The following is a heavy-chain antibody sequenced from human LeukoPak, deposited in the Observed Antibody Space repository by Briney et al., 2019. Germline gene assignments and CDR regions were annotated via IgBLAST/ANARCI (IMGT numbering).Heavy chain of an antibody. J-gene: IGHJ3*02. V-gene: IGHV1-69*05. D-gene: IGHD1-20*01. Sequence: SVKVSCKASGGTFSSYAISWVRQAPGQGLEWMGGIIPIFGTANYAQKLQGRVTMTTDTSTSTAYMELRSLRSDDTAVYYCARAITETYDAFDIWGQGTMVTVSS. CDR3: ARAITETYDAFDI. CDR2: IIPIFGTA. CDR1: GGTFSSYA.